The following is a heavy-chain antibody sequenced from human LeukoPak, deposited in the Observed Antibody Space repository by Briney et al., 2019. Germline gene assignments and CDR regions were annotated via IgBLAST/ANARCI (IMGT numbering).Heavy chain of an antibody. CDR1: GFTFSSYS. V-gene: IGHV3-21*01. Sequence: GGSLRLSCAASGFTFSSYSMNWVRQAPGKGLKWVSSISSSSSYIYYADSVKGRFTISRDNAKNSLYLQMNSLRAEDTAVYYCARELDTEEFDYWGQGTLVTVSS. D-gene: IGHD1-14*01. CDR2: ISSSSSYI. J-gene: IGHJ4*02. CDR3: ARELDTEEFDY.